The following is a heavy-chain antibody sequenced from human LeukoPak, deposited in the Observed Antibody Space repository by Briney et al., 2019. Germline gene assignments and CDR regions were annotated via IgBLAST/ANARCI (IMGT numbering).Heavy chain of an antibody. Sequence: ASVNVSCKASGYIFTGYYVHWVRQAPGQGLEWMGWMNPNSGDTNYAQKFQGRVTMTMDTSITTAYVELSSLTSDDAAVYYCARGRYGLLSGYDYWGQGAMVTVSS. J-gene: IGHJ4*02. CDR3: ARGRYGLLSGYDY. D-gene: IGHD3-22*01. V-gene: IGHV1-2*02. CDR1: GYIFTGYY. CDR2: MNPNSGDT.